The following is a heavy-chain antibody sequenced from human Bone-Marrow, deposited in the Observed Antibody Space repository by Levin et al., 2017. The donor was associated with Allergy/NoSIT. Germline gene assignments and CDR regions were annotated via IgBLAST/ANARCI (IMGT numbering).Heavy chain of an antibody. V-gene: IGHV3-9*01. CDR1: GFTFDDYA. D-gene: IGHD2-21*01. CDR3: ARAAGVASVGIRSLLHY. J-gene: IGHJ4*02. CDR2: INWNSGDI. Sequence: HSGGSLRLSCAASGFTFDDYAMHWVRQAPGKGLEWVSGINWNSGDIDYADSVRGRFTISRDNAKNSLFLQMNSLKPEDTALYYCARAAGVASVGIRSLLHYWGQGTLVTVSS.